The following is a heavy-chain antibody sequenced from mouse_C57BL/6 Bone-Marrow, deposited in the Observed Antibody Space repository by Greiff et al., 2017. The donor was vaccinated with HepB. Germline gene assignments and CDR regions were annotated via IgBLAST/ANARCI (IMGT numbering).Heavy chain of an antibody. D-gene: IGHD3-3*01. CDR3: ARQGDGWFAY. Sequence: EVQGVESGGGLVQPGGSLKLSCAASGFTFSDYYMYWVRQTPEKRLEWVAYISNGGGSTYYPDTVKGRFTISRDNAKNTLYLQMSRLKSEDTAMYYCARQGDGWFAYWGQGTLVTVSA. CDR1: GFTFSDYY. CDR2: ISNGGGST. J-gene: IGHJ3*01. V-gene: IGHV5-12*01.